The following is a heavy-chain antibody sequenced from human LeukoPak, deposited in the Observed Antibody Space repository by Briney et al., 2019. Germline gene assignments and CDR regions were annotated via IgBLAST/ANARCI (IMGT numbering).Heavy chain of an antibody. CDR1: GFTFDDYA. CDR3: AKGGDTMVRGVIMD. Sequence: GGSLRLSCAASGFTFDDYAMHWVRQAPGKGLEWVSGISWNSGSIGYADSVKGRFTISRDNAKNSLYLQMNSLRAEDTALYYCAKGGDTMVRGVIMDWGQGTLVTVSS. V-gene: IGHV3-9*01. CDR2: ISWNSGSI. J-gene: IGHJ4*02. D-gene: IGHD3-10*01.